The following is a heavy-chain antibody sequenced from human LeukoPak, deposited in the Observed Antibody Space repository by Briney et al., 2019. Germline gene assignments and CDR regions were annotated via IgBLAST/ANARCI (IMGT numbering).Heavy chain of an antibody. J-gene: IGHJ4*02. CDR1: GFTFSNAW. Sequence: PGGSLRLSCAASGFTFSNAWMSWVRQAPGKGLEWVGRIKSKTDGETTDYAAPVKGRFTISRDDSENTLYLQMNSLKTEDTAVYYCTTDPWHGDLSYWGQGTLVTVSS. CDR3: TTDPWHGDLSY. D-gene: IGHD4-17*01. CDR2: IKSKTDGETT. V-gene: IGHV3-15*01.